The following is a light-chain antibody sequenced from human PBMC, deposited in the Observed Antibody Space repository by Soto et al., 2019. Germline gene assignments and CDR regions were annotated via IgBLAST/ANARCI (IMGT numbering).Light chain of an antibody. CDR2: DAS. J-gene: IGKJ5*01. CDR3: QQRSVSIT. V-gene: IGKV3-11*01. CDR1: HSVTTH. Sequence: EIVLTQSPDTLSLSPGERATLSCWASHSVTTHLAWFEQRPGQTPRLLIYDASTRAPGNPARFSGRGSGADFTLTISSLEPEDFAVYYCQQRSVSITFGQGTRLEIK.